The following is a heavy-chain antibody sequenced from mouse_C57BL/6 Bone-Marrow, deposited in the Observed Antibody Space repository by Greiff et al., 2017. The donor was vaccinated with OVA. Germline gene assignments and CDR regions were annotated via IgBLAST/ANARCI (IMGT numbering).Heavy chain of an antibody. V-gene: IGHV1-18*01. CDR2: INPNNGGT. D-gene: IGHD1-1*01. CDR1: GYTFTDYN. Sequence: EVKLVESGPELVKPGASVKLPCTASGYTFTDYNMDWVKQSPGKSLEWIGDINPNNGGTFYTHKFKGKSTFTVDKSSSTAYLELRSLTSEDTAVYYCARETTVRGGYYFDYGGQGTTLTVTS. J-gene: IGHJ2*01. CDR3: ARETTVRGGYYFDY.